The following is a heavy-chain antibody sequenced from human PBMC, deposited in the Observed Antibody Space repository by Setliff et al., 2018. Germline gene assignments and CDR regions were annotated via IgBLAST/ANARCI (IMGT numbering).Heavy chain of an antibody. CDR3: ARRGVGMGMDV. V-gene: IGHV3-23*01. D-gene: IGHD2-2*01. Sequence: GGSLRLSCAASGLTFRTYAMSWVRQAPGKGLEWVSSTTGSGGDRDYADSVKGRFTISRDNSKNTLYLQMNSLQSEDTAVYYCARRGVGMGMDVWGKGTTVTVSS. CDR2: TTGSGGDR. J-gene: IGHJ6*03. CDR1: GLTFRTYA.